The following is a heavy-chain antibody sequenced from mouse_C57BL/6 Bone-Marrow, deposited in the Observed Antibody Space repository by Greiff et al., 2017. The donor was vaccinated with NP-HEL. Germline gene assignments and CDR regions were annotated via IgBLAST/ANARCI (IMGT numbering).Heavy chain of an antibody. CDR2: ISSGGDYI. CDR3: TRDRRLRRFAY. CDR1: GFIFSSYA. Sequence: EVQRVESGEGLVKPGGSLKLSCAASGFIFSSYAMSWVRQTPEKRLEWVAYISSGGDYIYYADTVKGRFTISRDNARNTLYLQMSSLKSEDTAMYYCTRDRRLRRFAYWGQGTLVTVSA. J-gene: IGHJ3*01. D-gene: IGHD2-4*01. V-gene: IGHV5-9-1*02.